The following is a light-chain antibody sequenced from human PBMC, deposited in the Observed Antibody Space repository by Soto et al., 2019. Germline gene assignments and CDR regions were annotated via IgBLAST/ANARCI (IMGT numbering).Light chain of an antibody. CDR2: GAF. J-gene: IGKJ1*01. V-gene: IGKV3-15*01. CDR1: KSVSSN. Sequence: ILMTQSPVTLSVSPGERATLSCRASKSVSSNLAWYQQKPCQAPSLLSYGAFTRATGIPARFSGTGSGTEFTLTISSLQSEDFALYYCQQYNDWPLTFGQGAKVDSK. CDR3: QQYNDWPLT.